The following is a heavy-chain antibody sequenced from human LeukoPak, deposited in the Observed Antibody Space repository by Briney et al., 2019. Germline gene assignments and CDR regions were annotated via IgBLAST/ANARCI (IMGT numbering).Heavy chain of an antibody. Sequence: SETLSLTCTVSGGSISSYYWSWIRQPPGKGLEWIGYIYYSGSTNYNPSLKSRVTISVDTSKNQFSLKLSSVTAADTAVYYCARGRGRTYCGGDCYPDYWGQGTLVTVSS. CDR2: IYYSGST. CDR3: ARGRGRTYCGGDCYPDY. V-gene: IGHV4-59*01. CDR1: GGSISSYY. D-gene: IGHD2-21*02. J-gene: IGHJ4*02.